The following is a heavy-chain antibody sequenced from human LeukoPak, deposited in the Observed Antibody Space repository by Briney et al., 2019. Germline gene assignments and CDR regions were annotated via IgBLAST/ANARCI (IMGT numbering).Heavy chain of an antibody. J-gene: IGHJ4*02. CDR1: TNTYTRYF. CDR2: INPSGVST. D-gene: IGHD4-17*01. Sequence: ASVQVSCQAYTNTYTRYFMDGMRRATVQDLGGRGIINPSGVSTIYAQNFQGRVTMTRDTSTSTVYMELSSRRSEDTAVYYCARDRDDYGLFDYWGQGTLVTVSS. CDR3: ARDRDDYGLFDY. V-gene: IGHV1-46*01.